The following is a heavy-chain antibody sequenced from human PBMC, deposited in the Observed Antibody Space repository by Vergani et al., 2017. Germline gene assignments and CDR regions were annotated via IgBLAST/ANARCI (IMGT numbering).Heavy chain of an antibody. V-gene: IGHV4-38-2*01. CDR2: IYHSGST. Sequence: QVQLQESGPGLVKPSETLSLTCAVSGYSISSGYYWGWIRQPPGKGLEWIGSIYHSGSTYYNPSLKSLVTISVDTSKNQFSLKLSSVTAADTAVYYCARRRDFWSVYYTGSDAFYIWGQGTMVTVSA. D-gene: IGHD3-3*01. CDR3: ARRRDFWSVYYTGSDAFYI. CDR1: GYSISSGYY. J-gene: IGHJ3*02.